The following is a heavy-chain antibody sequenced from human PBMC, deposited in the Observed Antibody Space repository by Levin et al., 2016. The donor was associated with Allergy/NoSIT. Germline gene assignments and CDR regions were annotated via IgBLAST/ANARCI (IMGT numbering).Heavy chain of an antibody. Sequence: SETLSLTCTVSGGSITNYYWTWIRQSPGKGLEWIGNTYYNGSPKYNPSLKSRVTISMDTSKNHFSLQMTSLTAADTAVYYCASERGVGYFDNWGQGIPVTVSS. D-gene: IGHD3-10*01. J-gene: IGHJ4*02. CDR1: GGSITNYY. CDR3: ASERGVGYFDN. CDR2: TYYNGSP. V-gene: IGHV4-59*01.